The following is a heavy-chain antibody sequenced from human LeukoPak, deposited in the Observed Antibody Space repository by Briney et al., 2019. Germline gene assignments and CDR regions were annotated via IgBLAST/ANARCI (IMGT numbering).Heavy chain of an antibody. J-gene: IGHJ6*03. CDR3: ARVGYCSSTSCYEDMDV. Sequence: SETLSLTCAVYGGSFSGYYWSWIRRPPGKGLEWIGEINHSGSTNYNPSLKGRVTISVDTSKNQFSLKLSSVTAADTAVYYCARVGYCSSTSCYEDMDVWGKGTTVTVSS. CDR2: INHSGST. V-gene: IGHV4-34*01. D-gene: IGHD2-2*01. CDR1: GGSFSGYY.